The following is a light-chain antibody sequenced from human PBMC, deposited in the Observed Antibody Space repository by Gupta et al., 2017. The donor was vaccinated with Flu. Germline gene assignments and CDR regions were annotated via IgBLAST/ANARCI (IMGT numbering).Light chain of an antibody. J-gene: IGKJ2*01. V-gene: IGKV1-5*03. Sequence: DIQMTQSPSTLSASIGDTVTITCRASQNINRWLVWYQQKPGKAPKLLIYEASVLQTGVPSRFTGSGSGTEFTLTISSRQPDDFATYYCQQDDLWYTFGQGTKLEIK. CDR3: QQDDLWYT. CDR2: EAS. CDR1: QNINRW.